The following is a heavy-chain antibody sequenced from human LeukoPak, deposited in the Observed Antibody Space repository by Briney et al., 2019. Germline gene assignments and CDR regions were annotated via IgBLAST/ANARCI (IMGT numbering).Heavy chain of an antibody. CDR3: ARLAAAENAFDI. CDR2: FDPEDGET. J-gene: IGHJ3*02. Sequence: ASVKVSCKVSGYTLTELSMHWVRQAPGKGLEWMGGFDPEDGETIYAQKFQGRVTMTEDTSTDTAYMELSSLRSEDTAVYYCARLAAAENAFDIWGQGTMVTVSS. CDR1: GYTLTELS. V-gene: IGHV1-24*01. D-gene: IGHD6-13*01.